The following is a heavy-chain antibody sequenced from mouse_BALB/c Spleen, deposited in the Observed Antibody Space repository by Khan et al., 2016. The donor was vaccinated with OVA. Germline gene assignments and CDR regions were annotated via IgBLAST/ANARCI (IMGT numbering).Heavy chain of an antibody. CDR3: ARMARTIN. CDR2: INSNGGST. Sequence: DVKLVESGGDLVQPGGSLKLSCAASGFTFSSYGMSWVRQTPDKRLELVATINSNGGSTYYPDSVKGRFTISRDNAKNTLYLQMSSLKSEDTAMYYCARMARTINWGQGTTLTVSS. CDR1: GFTFSSYG. J-gene: IGHJ2*01. V-gene: IGHV5-6-3*01.